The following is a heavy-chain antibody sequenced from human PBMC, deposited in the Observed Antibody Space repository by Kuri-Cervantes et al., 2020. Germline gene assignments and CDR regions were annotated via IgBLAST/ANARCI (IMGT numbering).Heavy chain of an antibody. CDR2: INSDGSST. CDR3: TTEPYVVLMHY. D-gene: IGHD3-22*01. Sequence: GGSLRLSCAASGFTFSSYWMHWVRQAPGKGLVWVSRINSDGSSTSYADSVKGRFTISRDDSKNTLYLQMNSLKTEDTAVYYCTTEPYVVLMHYWGQGTLVTVSS. CDR1: GFTFSSYW. J-gene: IGHJ4*02. V-gene: IGHV3-74*01.